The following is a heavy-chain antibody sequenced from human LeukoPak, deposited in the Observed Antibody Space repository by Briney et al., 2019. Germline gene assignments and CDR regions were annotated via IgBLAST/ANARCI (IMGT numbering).Heavy chain of an antibody. CDR1: GFTFSTYS. D-gene: IGHD2-8*02. J-gene: IGHJ3*02. Sequence: GGSLRLSCAASGFTFSTYSMNWVRQAPGKGLEWVSYISSSTTTIYYADSVKGRFTISRDNARNSLYLRMNSLRDDDTAVYYCARSWSAFDIWGQGTMVTVSS. V-gene: IGHV3-48*02. CDR3: ARSWSAFDI. CDR2: ISSSTTTI.